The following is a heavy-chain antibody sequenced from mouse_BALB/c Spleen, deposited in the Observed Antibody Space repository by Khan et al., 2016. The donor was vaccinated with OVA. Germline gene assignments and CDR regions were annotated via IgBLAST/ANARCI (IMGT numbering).Heavy chain of an antibody. CDR1: GFNIKDTY. V-gene: IGHV14-3*02. Sequence: EVQLQQSGTELIKPGASVKLSCTASGFNIKDTYIHWVKERPEQGPEWIGRIDPANGDTKYDPKFQGKATITADTSSNTADLQLSSLTAEDTAVYYCATLYGSPCTYWGQGTLVTVSA. D-gene: IGHD2-1*01. J-gene: IGHJ3*01. CDR3: ATLYGSPCTY. CDR2: IDPANGDT.